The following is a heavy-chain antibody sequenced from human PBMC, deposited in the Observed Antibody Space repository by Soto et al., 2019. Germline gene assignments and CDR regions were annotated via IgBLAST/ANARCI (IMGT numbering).Heavy chain of an antibody. J-gene: IGHJ4*02. CDR2: IHYRGSI. Sequence: QLQLQESGPGLVKPSETLSLICTVSGGSIRSGDYYWGWIRQPPGKGLEWIGSIHYRGSIYYNPSLKSRVTISVDTSKKQFSLKLSSVTAADAAVYYCARLVAYGSTSYLYYWGQGTLVTVSS. D-gene: IGHD3-10*01. CDR3: ARLVAYGSTSYLYY. V-gene: IGHV4-39*01. CDR1: GGSIRSGDYY.